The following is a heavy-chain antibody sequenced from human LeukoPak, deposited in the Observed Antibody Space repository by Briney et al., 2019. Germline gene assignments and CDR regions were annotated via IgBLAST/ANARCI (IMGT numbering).Heavy chain of an antibody. CDR1: GFTVSSSY. J-gene: IGHJ4*02. D-gene: IGHD6-19*01. V-gene: IGHV3-11*04. CDR3: ARGAVAGTWYFDY. Sequence: KPGGSLRLSCVASGFTVSSSYMSWVRQAPGKGLEWVSYISSSGSTIYYADSVKGRFTISRDNAKNSLYLQMNSLRAEDTAVYYCARGAVAGTWYFDYWGQGTLVTVSS. CDR2: ISSSGSTI.